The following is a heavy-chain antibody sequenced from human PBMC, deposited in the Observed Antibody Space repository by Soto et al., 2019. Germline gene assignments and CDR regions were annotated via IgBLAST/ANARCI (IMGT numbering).Heavy chain of an antibody. D-gene: IGHD3-16*01. CDR3: AKEEKTWGGYYFYGMDV. CDR1: GFIFNVHA. Sequence: EVQLLESGGGLVQPGGSLRLSCTTSGFIFNVHAMSWVRQAPGKGLDWVSAITGSGCATYYTDSVKGRFTISRDNSRDTLYLEMNILTLEDTAVYYCAKEEKTWGGYYFYGMDVWGQGTTVTVSS. V-gene: IGHV3-23*01. J-gene: IGHJ6*02. CDR2: ITGSGCAT.